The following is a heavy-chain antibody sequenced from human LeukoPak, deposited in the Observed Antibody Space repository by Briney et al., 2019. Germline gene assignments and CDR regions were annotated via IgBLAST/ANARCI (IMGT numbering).Heavy chain of an antibody. CDR2: INHSGST. V-gene: IGHV4-34*01. D-gene: IGHD3-10*01. J-gene: IGHJ5*02. CDR1: GGSFSGYY. Sequence: SETLSLTCAVYGGSFSGYYWSWIRQPPGKGLEWIGEINHSGSTNYTPSLKSRVTISIDTSKNQFSLKLSSVTAPDTAVYYCARLWFGELQWFAPWGQGTLVTVSS. CDR3: ARLWFGELQWFAP.